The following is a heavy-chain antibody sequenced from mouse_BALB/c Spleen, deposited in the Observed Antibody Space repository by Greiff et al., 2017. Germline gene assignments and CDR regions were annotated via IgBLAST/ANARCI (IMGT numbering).Heavy chain of an antibody. Sequence: EVKLQESGPELVKPGASMKISCKASGYSFTGYTMNWVKQSHGKNLEWIGLINPYNGGTSYNQKFKGKATLTVDKSSSTAYMELLSLTSEDSAVYYCARRGGNYAGNYAMDYWGQGTSVTVSS. D-gene: IGHD2-1*01. J-gene: IGHJ4*01. CDR2: INPYNGGT. CDR3: ARRGGNYAGNYAMDY. CDR1: GYSFTGYT. V-gene: IGHV1-18*01.